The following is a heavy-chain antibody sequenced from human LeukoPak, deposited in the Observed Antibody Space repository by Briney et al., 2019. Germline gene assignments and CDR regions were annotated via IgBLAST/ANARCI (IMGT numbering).Heavy chain of an antibody. J-gene: IGHJ4*02. CDR3: TTVTIKVY. D-gene: IGHD1-1*01. V-gene: IGHV3-15*01. Sequence: NAGGSLRLSCAASGFTFRNVWMSWVRQAPGKGLEWVGLIKSKTDDGTTDYAAPVKGRFTISRDDSKNTLYLQMNSLKTEDTAVYYCTTVTIKVYWGQGTLVTVSS. CDR2: IKSKTDDGTT. CDR1: GFTFRNVW.